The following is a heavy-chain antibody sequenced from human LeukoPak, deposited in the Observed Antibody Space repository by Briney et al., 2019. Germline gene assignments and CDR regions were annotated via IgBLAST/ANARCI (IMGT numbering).Heavy chain of an antibody. CDR2: MNPNSGNT. CDR3: ARGYVGATEYWFDP. Sequence: ASVKVSCKASGYTFTSYDINWVRQATGQGLEWMGWMNPNSGNTGYAQKFQGRVTMTRNTSISTAHMELSSLRSEDTAVYYCARGYVGATEYWFDPWGQGTLVTVSS. J-gene: IGHJ5*02. CDR1: GYTFTSYD. D-gene: IGHD1-26*01. V-gene: IGHV1-8*01.